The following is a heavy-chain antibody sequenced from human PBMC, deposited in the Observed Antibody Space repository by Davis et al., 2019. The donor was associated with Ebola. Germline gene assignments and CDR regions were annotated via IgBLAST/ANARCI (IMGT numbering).Heavy chain of an antibody. CDR2: IYYSGST. V-gene: IGHV4-39*01. D-gene: IGHD2-21*01. CDR1: GGSISSSSYY. CDR3: ARRAGSHMDY. Sequence: MPSETLSLTCTVSGGSISSSSYYWGWIRQPPGKGLEWIGSIYYSGSTYYNPSLKSRVTISVDTSKNQFSVKLSSVTAADTAVYDCARRAGSHMDYWGQGTLVTVSS. J-gene: IGHJ4*02.